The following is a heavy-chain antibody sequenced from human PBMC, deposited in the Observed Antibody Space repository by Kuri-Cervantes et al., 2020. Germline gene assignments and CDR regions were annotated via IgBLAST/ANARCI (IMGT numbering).Heavy chain of an antibody. CDR3: ARDRHRSSTSNDRFDP. J-gene: IGHJ5*02. CDR1: GFTFSSYG. D-gene: IGHD2-2*01. V-gene: IGHV3-33*01. Sequence: GGSLRLSCAASGFTFSSYGMHWVRQAPGKGLEWVAVIWYDGSNKYYADSVKGRFTISRDNSKNTLYLQMNSLRPEDTAVYYCARDRHRSSTSNDRFDPWGQGTLVTVSS. CDR2: IWYDGSNK.